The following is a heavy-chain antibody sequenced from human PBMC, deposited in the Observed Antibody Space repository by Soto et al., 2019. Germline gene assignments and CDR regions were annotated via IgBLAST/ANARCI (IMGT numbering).Heavy chain of an antibody. D-gene: IGHD3-22*01. J-gene: IGHJ3*02. CDR2: ISYDGSNK. CDR3: PRAPYYSSGYYRDAFDI. CDR1: GSTCSSYA. V-gene: IGHV3-30-3*01. Sequence: GGSLRVSSAASGSTCSSYAIHWVRQPPAQSLEWVAVISYDGSNKYYADSVKGRFTISRDNSKNTLYLQMNSLRAEDTAVHHCPRAPYYSSGYYRDAFDIWGQETMVTVSS.